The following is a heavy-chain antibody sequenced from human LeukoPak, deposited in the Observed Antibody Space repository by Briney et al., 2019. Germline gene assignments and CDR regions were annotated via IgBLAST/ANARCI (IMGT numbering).Heavy chain of an antibody. CDR1: GDSISDYY. D-gene: IGHD2/OR15-2a*01. CDR3: ARHILPVAGSGLDV. V-gene: IGHV4-59*08. CDR2: IHNSGRT. J-gene: IGHJ6*02. Sequence: SETLSLTCTVSGDSISDYYWSWIRQPPGKGLEWIGYIHNSGRTTNIPSLKSRVTISVDTSKNHFSLKLSSVTAADTAVYYCARHILPVAGSGLDVWGQGTMVTVSS.